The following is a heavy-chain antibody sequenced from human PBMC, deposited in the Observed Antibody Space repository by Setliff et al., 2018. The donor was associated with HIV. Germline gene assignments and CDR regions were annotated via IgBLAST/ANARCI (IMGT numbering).Heavy chain of an antibody. CDR2: INWNGGST. V-gene: IGHV3-20*04. CDR3: ARGYCSSASCLNRPVYYFDY. D-gene: IGHD2-2*01. CDR1: GITFDDYG. Sequence: PGESLKISCAASGITFDDYGMSWVRQVPGKGLEWVCGINWNGGSTAYVDSVKGRFTISRDNAKNSLFLQMNSLRAEDTALYYCARGYCSSASCLNRPVYYFDYWGQGTLVTVSS. J-gene: IGHJ4*02.